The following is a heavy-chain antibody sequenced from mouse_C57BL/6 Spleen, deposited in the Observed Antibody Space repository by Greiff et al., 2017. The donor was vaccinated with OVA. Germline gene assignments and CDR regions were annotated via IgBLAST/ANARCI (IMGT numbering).Heavy chain of an antibody. Sequence: QVQLQQSGADLARPGASVKMSCKASGFTFTSYTMHWVKQRPGQGLEWIGYINPSSGYTKYNQNFKDKATLTADKSSSTAYMQLSSLTSEDSAIYYCARGGYSNFGGAMDYWGQGTSVTVSS. J-gene: IGHJ4*01. D-gene: IGHD2-5*01. V-gene: IGHV1-4*01. CDR3: ARGGYSNFGGAMDY. CDR1: GFTFTSYT. CDR2: INPSSGYT.